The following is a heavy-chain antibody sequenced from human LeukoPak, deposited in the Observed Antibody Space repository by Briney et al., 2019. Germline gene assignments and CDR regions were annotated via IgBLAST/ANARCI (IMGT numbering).Heavy chain of an antibody. V-gene: IGHV3-66*01. CDR2: IYSGGST. CDR3: ARDHLGHSCSWHTDY. J-gene: IGHJ4*02. D-gene: IGHD6-13*01. CDR1: GFTVSSNY. Sequence: GGSLRLSCAASGFTVSSNYMSWVRQAPGNGLEWVSVIYSGGSTYYADSVKGRFTISRDNSKNTLYLQMNSLRAEDTAVYYCARDHLGHSCSWHTDYWGQGTLVTVSS.